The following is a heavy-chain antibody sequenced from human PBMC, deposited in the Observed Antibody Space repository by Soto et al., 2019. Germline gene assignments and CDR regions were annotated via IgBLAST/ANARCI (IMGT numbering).Heavy chain of an antibody. CDR2: ISAYSGNT. CDR1: GYTFTSYG. V-gene: IGHV1-18*01. CDR3: ARARDYSTYPSKRPYYYYMDV. J-gene: IGHJ6*03. Sequence: ASVKVSCKASGYTFTSYGISWVRQAPGQGLEWMGWISAYSGNTNYAQKLQGRVTMTTDTSTSTAYMELRSLRSDDTAVYYCARARDYSTYPSKRPYYYYMDVWGKGTTVTVSS. D-gene: IGHD4-4*01.